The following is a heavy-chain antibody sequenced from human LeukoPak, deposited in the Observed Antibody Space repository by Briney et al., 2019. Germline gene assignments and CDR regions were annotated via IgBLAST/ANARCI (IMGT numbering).Heavy chain of an antibody. V-gene: IGHV3-30*02. D-gene: IGHD2-2*01. CDR2: IRNDGSNK. J-gene: IGHJ4*02. CDR3: TQESNQHY. Sequence: PGGSLRLSCAASGFTFSSYSMNWVRQAPGKGLEWVSFIRNDGSNKYYADSVKGRFTISRDNSKNTLYLEMNSLRAEDTAVYYCTQESNQHYWGQGTLVTVSS. CDR1: GFTFSSYS.